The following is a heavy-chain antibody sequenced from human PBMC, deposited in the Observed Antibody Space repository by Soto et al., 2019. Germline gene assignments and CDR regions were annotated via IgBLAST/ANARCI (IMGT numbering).Heavy chain of an antibody. CDR1: GYTFITYG. V-gene: IGHV1-18*01. CDR3: ARMSGDYVNWFDP. J-gene: IGHJ5*02. CDR2: ISTYNGNT. D-gene: IGHD4-17*01. Sequence: ASVKVSCKASGYTFITYGVSWVRQAPGQGLDWLGWISTYNGNTRYAERLQGRVTMTTDTTTNTAYMELRNLRSDDTAVYYCARMSGDYVNWFDPWGRGTLVTVSS.